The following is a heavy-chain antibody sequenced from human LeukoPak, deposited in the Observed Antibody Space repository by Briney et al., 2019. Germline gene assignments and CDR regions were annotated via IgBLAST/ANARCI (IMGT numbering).Heavy chain of an antibody. V-gene: IGHV4-39*07. D-gene: IGHD3-10*01. CDR1: GGSISSSSYY. CDR3: ARGLWFGDENPPYFDY. J-gene: IGHJ4*02. Sequence: NPSETLSLTCTVSGGSISSSSYYWGWIRQPPGKGLEWIGSIYYSGSIYYNPSLKSRVTISVDTSRNQFSLKLSSVTAADTAVYYCARGLWFGDENPPYFDYWGQGILVTVSS. CDR2: IYYSGSI.